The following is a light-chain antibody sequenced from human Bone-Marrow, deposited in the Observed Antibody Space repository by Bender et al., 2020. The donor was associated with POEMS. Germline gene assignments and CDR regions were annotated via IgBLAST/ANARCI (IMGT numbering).Light chain of an antibody. CDR3: AVWDDGLNGWV. J-gene: IGLJ3*02. Sequence: QSVLTQPPSASWTPGQRVTISCSGGSSNIGAHAVNWYQHLPGKAPKHRIYSSDLRPSEVPDRFSGSRSGTSASLAISGLQSEDEADCYCAVWDDGLNGWVLGEGTKMTVL. CDR2: SSD. V-gene: IGLV1-44*01. CDR1: SSNIGAHA.